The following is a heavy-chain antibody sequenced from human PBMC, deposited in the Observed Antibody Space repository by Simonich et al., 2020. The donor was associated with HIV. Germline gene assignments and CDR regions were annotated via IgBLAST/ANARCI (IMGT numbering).Heavy chain of an antibody. CDR3: ARGWCSGVSCYSFDY. CDR1: GFTFISYE. Sequence: EVQLLESGGVLVQPGVSLRLSCSASGFTFISYEMKWVREAPVKGLERVLYISSRYSIRYYADYVKGRFTISRDNAKNSLYLKMNSLRAEDTAVYYCARGWCSGVSCYSFDYWGQGTLVTVSS. D-gene: IGHD2-15*01. J-gene: IGHJ4*02. V-gene: IGHV3-48*03. CDR2: ISSRYSIR.